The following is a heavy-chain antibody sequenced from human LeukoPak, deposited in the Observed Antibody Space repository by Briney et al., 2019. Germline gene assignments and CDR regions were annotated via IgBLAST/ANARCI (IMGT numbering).Heavy chain of an antibody. V-gene: IGHV3-13*01. CDR2: IGTIGDT. CDR1: GFTFSSYD. Sequence: QPGGSLRLSCAASGFTFSSYDMHWVRQPTGKALEWVSTIGTIGDTFYLGSVKGRFTISRDDANNLLYLQMDSLRAGDTAVYYCASVRAHCGGDCHPDYWGQGTLVTVPS. CDR3: ASVRAHCGGDCHPDY. D-gene: IGHD2-21*02. J-gene: IGHJ4*02.